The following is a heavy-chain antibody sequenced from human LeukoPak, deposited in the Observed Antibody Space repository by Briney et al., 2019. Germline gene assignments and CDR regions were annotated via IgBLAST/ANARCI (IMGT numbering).Heavy chain of an antibody. CDR2: IKQDGSEK. CDR3: ARELTMSRWFDP. Sequence: GGSLRLSCAASGFTFSSYWMTWVRQAPGKGLEWVANIKQDGSEKYYVDSVKGRFTISRDNAKNSLYLQMNSLRAEDTAVYYGARELTMSRWFDPWGQGTLVTVSS. J-gene: IGHJ5*02. CDR1: GFTFSSYW. V-gene: IGHV3-7*01. D-gene: IGHD3-22*01.